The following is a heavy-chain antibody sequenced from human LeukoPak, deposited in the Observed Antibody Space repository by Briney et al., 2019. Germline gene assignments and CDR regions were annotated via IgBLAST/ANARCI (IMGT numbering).Heavy chain of an antibody. CDR2: IYTSGST. Sequence: SETLSLTCTVSGGSIGTYYWNWIRQPAGKGLEWLGRIYTSGSTNYNPSLKSRVTMSVDTSKNQFSLKLSSVTAADTAVYYCARGRSRDGYNLRGWGQGTLVTVSS. J-gene: IGHJ4*02. D-gene: IGHD5-12*01. CDR1: GGSIGTYY. CDR3: ARGRSRDGYNLRG. V-gene: IGHV4-4*07.